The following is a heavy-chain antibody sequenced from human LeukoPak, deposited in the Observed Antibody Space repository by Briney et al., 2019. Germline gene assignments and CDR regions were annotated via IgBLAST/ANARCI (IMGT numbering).Heavy chain of an antibody. Sequence: GGSLRLSCAAPGFTFTNYAMSWVRQAPGKGLEWVSAISGSGGTTYYADSVKGRFTISRDNSKNTLYLQMNSLRAEDTAVYYCAKYVYDSSGYFYYFDYWGQGTLVTVSS. CDR3: AKYVYDSSGYFYYFDY. CDR1: GFTFTNYA. J-gene: IGHJ4*02. V-gene: IGHV3-23*01. CDR2: ISGSGGTT. D-gene: IGHD3-22*01.